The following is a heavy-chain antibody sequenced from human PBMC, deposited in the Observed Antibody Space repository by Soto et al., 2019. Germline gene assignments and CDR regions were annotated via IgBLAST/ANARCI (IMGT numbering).Heavy chain of an antibody. V-gene: IGHV4-39*01. CDR2: IYYSGST. CDR3: ARPSNGYYAAFDI. J-gene: IGHJ3*02. D-gene: IGHD3-22*01. Sequence: SETLSLTCTVSGGSISSGGYYWSWIRQHPGKGLEWIGYIYYSGSTYYNPSLKSRVTISVDTSKNQFSLKLSSVTAADTAVYYCARPSNGYYAAFDIWGQGTMVTVSS. CDR1: GGSISSGGYY.